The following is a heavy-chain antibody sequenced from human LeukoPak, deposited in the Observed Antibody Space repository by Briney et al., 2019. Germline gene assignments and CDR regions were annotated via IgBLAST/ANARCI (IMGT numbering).Heavy chain of an antibody. CDR2: LRNDESEI. V-gene: IGHV3-30*02. Sequence: PGGSLRLSCAASGFIFRIYGMHWVRQAPGKGLEWVAFLRNDESEIFYADSVKGRFTISRDNSKNTLYLQMSSLRDEDTAVYYCVKDTGRGDFWGQGTQVTVSS. J-gene: IGHJ4*02. CDR1: GFIFRIYG. D-gene: IGHD1-14*01. CDR3: VKDTGRGDF.